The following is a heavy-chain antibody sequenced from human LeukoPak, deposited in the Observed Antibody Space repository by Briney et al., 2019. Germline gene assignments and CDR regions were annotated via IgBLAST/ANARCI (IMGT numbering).Heavy chain of an antibody. CDR2: IYYSGST. CDR1: GGSISSYY. V-gene: IGHV4-59*01. J-gene: IGHJ4*02. Sequence: PSETLSLTCTVSGGSISSYYWSWIRQPPGKGLEWIGYIYYSGSTNYNPSLKSRVTISVDTSKNQFSLKLSSVTAADTAVYYCARVGYDSGGYPGFDYWGQGTLVTVSS. D-gene: IGHD3-22*01. CDR3: ARVGYDSGGYPGFDY.